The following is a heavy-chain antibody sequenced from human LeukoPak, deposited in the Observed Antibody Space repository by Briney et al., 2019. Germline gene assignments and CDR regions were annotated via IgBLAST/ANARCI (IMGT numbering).Heavy chain of an antibody. V-gene: IGHV4-59*08. CDR3: ARHGGSGSYYVNFQH. D-gene: IGHD1-26*01. CDR1: DGSISSYY. Sequence: PSETLSLTCTVSDGSISSYYWCWIRQPPGKGLEWIGYIYYSGSTNYNPSLKSRVTISVDTSKNQFSLKLSSVTAADTAVYYCARHGGSGSYYVNFQHWGQGTLVTVSS. J-gene: IGHJ1*01. CDR2: IYYSGST.